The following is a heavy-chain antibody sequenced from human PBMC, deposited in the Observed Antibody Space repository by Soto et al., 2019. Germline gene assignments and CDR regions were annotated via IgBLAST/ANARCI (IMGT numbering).Heavy chain of an antibody. CDR2: ISATGGGT. D-gene: IGHD3-16*01. CDR1: GFKFSNYA. J-gene: IGHJ4*02. Sequence: PGGSLRLSCADSGFKFSNYAMSWVRQAPGKGLEWVSLISATGGGTYYADSVKGRFTISRDNSHNTLYLQVHSLTAEDTAVYYCAKDRRAGGNSAFYFDFWGQGAQVPVSS. V-gene: IGHV3-23*01. CDR3: AKDRRAGGNSAFYFDF.